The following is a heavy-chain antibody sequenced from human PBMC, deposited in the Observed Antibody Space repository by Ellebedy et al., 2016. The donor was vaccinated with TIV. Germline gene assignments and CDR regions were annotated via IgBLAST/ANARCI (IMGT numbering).Heavy chain of an antibody. J-gene: IGHJ4*02. V-gene: IGHV4-59*01. Sequence: SETLSLTCTASGGSISSDCWTWIRLPPGKGLEWIAWLCQSGSTNYNPSLRSRVFMSLETSKSQFSLKLSSVTAADTAVYYCARVITGVDSSSWYIFDYWGQGTLVTVSS. CDR1: GGSISSDC. CDR2: LCQSGST. D-gene: IGHD6-13*01. CDR3: ARVITGVDSSSWYIFDY.